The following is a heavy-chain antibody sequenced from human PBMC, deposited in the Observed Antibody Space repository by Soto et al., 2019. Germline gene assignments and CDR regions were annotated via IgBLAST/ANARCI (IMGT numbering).Heavy chain of an antibody. J-gene: IGHJ3*02. Sequence: EVQLLESGGGLVQPGGSLRLSCAASGFTFSSYAMSWVRQAPGKGLELVSAISGSGGSTYYADSVKGRFTISRNNSKNTLYLQMNSLRAEDTAVYYCAKDRVVVVAARVYAFDIWGQGTMVTVSS. V-gene: IGHV3-23*01. CDR2: ISGSGGST. CDR3: AKDRVVVVAARVYAFDI. CDR1: GFTFSSYA. D-gene: IGHD2-15*01.